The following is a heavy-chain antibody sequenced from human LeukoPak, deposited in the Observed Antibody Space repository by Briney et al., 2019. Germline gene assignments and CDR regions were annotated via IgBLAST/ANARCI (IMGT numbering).Heavy chain of an antibody. D-gene: IGHD2-2*01. CDR1: GFTFSSYG. J-gene: IGHJ6*03. CDR2: ISSNGGST. Sequence: GGSLRLSCAASGFTFSSYGMHWVRQAPGKGLEYVSAISSNGGSTYYANSVKGRFTISRDNSKNTLYLQMGSLRAEDMAVYYCAREGASCSSTSCYRHYYYYMDVWGKGTTVTISS. CDR3: AREGASCSSTSCYRHYYYYMDV. V-gene: IGHV3-64*01.